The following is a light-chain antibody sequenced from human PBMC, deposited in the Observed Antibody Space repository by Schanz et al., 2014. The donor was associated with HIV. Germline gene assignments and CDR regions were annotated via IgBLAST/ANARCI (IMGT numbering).Light chain of an antibody. CDR2: NTD. J-gene: IGLJ7*01. CDR1: TSNIGTNT. CDR3: AAWDDSLNAAV. Sequence: QSVLTQPPSASGTPGQRVTISCSGTTSNIGTNTVNWYQQLPGTAPKLLIYNTDQRPSGVPDRFSGSKSGTAASLAISGLQAEDEAGYYCAAWDDSLNAAVFGGGTQLTVL. V-gene: IGLV1-44*01.